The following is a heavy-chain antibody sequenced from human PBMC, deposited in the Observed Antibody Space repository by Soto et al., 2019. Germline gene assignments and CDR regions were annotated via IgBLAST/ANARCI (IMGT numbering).Heavy chain of an antibody. Sequence: GESLKISCQGSGYSFTTYSIGWVRQMPGKGLEWMGIIYPGDSHTRYSPSFQGQVTISADKSISTAYVQWSSLKASDTAMYYCARLHGYSYVDYWGHGTLVTVS. CDR2: IYPGDSHT. CDR1: GYSFTTYS. V-gene: IGHV5-51*01. CDR3: ARLHGYSYVDY. J-gene: IGHJ4*01. D-gene: IGHD5-18*01.